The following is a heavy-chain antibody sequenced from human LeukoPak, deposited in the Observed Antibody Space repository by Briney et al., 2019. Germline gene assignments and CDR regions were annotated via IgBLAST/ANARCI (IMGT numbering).Heavy chain of an antibody. CDR3: AKNYYDSSGYYEYYFDY. CDR1: GFTFSSYA. CDR2: ISGSGGST. D-gene: IGHD3-22*01. J-gene: IGHJ4*02. V-gene: IGHV3-23*01. Sequence: GGSLRLSCAASGFTFSSYAMSWVRQAPGKGLEGVSAISGSGGSTYYADSVKGRFTISRDNSKNTLYLQMNSLRAEDTAVYYCAKNYYDSSGYYEYYFDYWGQGTLVTVSS.